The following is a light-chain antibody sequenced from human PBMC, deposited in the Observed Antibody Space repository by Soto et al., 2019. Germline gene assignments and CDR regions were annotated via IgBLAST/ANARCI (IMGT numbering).Light chain of an antibody. J-gene: IGKJ5*01. CDR1: QSISSN. V-gene: IGKV3-15*01. Sequence: EIVMTQSPATLSVSPGERATLSCRASQSISSNLAWYQQKPGQAPRLLMFRTSSRATGFPARFSGSGSGTEFNLTISSLQSEDFAVYYCQPYGSSPLISFGQGTRLEIK. CDR2: RTS. CDR3: QPYGSSPLIS.